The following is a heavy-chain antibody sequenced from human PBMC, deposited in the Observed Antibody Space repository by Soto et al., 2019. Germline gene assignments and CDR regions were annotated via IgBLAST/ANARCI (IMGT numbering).Heavy chain of an antibody. CDR1: GFTFSSYA. Sequence: GGSLRLSCAASGFTFSSYAMSWVRQAPGKGLEWVAAISGSGGSTYYADSVKGRFTISRDNSKKTLYLEMSSLRAEDTAVYYCVRDGVGATTYFGYFDYWGQGTLVTVSS. CDR3: VRDGVGATTYFGYFDY. V-gene: IGHV3-23*01. J-gene: IGHJ4*02. CDR2: ISGSGGST. D-gene: IGHD1-26*01.